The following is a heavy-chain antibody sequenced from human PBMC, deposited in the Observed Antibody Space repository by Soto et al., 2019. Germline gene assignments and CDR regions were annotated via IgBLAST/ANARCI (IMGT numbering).Heavy chain of an antibody. J-gene: IGHJ4*02. CDR2: ISYDGSSK. D-gene: IGHD3-22*01. CDR3: AREPAYYYDSSGYSVPFGY. V-gene: IGHV3-30-3*01. CDR1: GFTFSNYA. Sequence: QVQLVESGGGVVQPGRSLRLSCAASGFTFSNYAMHWVRQAPGKGLEWVAVISYDGSSKYYADSVKGRFTIARDNSKNTLYLQMNSLRAEDTAVYYCAREPAYYYDSSGYSVPFGYSGQGTLVTVSS.